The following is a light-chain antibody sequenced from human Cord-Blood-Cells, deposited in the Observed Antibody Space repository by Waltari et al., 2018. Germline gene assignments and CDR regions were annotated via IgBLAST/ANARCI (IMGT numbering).Light chain of an antibody. J-gene: IGLJ3*02. V-gene: IGLV2-14*01. Sequence: QSALTQPASVSGSPGQSITISCTGTSSAVGGYNYVSWYQQHPGTAPKLMIYDVGKRPSGVSNRFSGSKSGNTASLTISGLQAEDEADYYCSSYTSSSTWVFGGGTKLTVL. CDR3: SSYTSSSTWV. CDR1: SSAVGGYNY. CDR2: DVG.